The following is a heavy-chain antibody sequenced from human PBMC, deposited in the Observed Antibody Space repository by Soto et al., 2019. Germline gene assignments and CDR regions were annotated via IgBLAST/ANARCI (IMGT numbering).Heavy chain of an antibody. CDR1: GGSISGYN. V-gene: IGHV4-59*01. Sequence: SETLSLTCTVSGGSISGYNWHWIREPPGKEPEWIAYISSSGITNYNPSLNSRISISLGKSKNHFSLNLDAVTAADAGVYYGARRERSKEGLTVYYSDFWGQGTLVTVSS. J-gene: IGHJ4*02. D-gene: IGHD1-26*01. CDR2: ISSSGIT. CDR3: ARRERSKEGLTVYYSDF.